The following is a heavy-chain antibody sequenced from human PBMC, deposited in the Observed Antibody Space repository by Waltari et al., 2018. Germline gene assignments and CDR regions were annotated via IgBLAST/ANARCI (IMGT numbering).Heavy chain of an antibody. CDR3: ARATMIVVVSWFDP. CDR1: GGSFSGYY. Sequence: QVQLQQWGAGLLKPSETLSLTCAVYGGSFSGYYWSWIRQPPGKGLEWIGEINHMGSTNSNPSLKSRVTISVDTSKNQFSLKLSSVTAADTAVYYCARATMIVVVSWFDPWGQGTLVTVSS. V-gene: IGHV4-34*01. D-gene: IGHD3-22*01. J-gene: IGHJ5*02. CDR2: INHMGST.